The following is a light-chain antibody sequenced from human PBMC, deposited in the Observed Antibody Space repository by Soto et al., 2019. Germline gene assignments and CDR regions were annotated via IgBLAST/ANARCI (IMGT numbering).Light chain of an antibody. CDR1: NIGSKS. CDR2: HDS. J-gene: IGLJ2*01. CDR3: QVWDSNSDHMI. V-gene: IGLV3-21*01. Sequence: SYELTQPPSVSVAPGKTARITCGANNIGSKSVHWYQQRPGQAPVVVMHHDSDRPSGIPERFSGSTSGNTATLTISRVEAXXXXXYYCQVWDSNSDHMIFGGGTKLTVL.